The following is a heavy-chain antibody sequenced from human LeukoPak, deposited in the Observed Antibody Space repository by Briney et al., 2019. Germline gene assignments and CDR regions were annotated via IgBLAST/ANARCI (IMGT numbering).Heavy chain of an antibody. V-gene: IGHV3-21*01. J-gene: IGHJ4*02. Sequence: GGSLGLSCAASGFTFSSYIMNWVRQAPGKGLEWVSSISRNGTYIHYADSVKGRFTISRDNAKQSLYLQMSSLRAEDTAVYYCARSSSSSDYWGQGTLVTVSS. CDR3: ARSSSSSDY. CDR2: ISRNGTYI. D-gene: IGHD6-6*01. CDR1: GFTFSSYI.